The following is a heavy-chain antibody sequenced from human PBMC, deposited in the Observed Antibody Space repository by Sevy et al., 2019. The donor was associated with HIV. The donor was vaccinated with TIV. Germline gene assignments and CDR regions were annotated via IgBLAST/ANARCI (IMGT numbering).Heavy chain of an antibody. J-gene: IGHJ4*02. V-gene: IGHV4-59*01. Sequence: SETLSLTCTVSGGSISSYYWSWIRQPPGKGLEWIGYIYYSGSTNYNPSLKSRVTISVDTSKNQFSLKLSSVTAADTAVYYCARDTFYYDGSSGRNYWGQGTLVTVSS. CDR1: GGSISSYY. CDR2: IYYSGST. D-gene: IGHD3-22*01. CDR3: ARDTFYYDGSSGRNY.